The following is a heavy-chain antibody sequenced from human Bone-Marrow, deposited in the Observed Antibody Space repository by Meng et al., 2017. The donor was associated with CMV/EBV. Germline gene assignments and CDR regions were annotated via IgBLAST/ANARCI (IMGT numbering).Heavy chain of an antibody. J-gene: IGHJ3*02. V-gene: IGHV4-38-2*02. CDR2: IYHSGST. Sequence: ESLKISCTVSGYSISSGYYWGWIRQPPGKGLEWIGSIYHSGSTYYNPSLKSRVTISVDTSKNQFSLKLSSVTAADTAVYYCARDGSGSSLAADAFDIWGQGTMATVSS. CDR3: ARDGSGSSLAADAFDI. CDR1: GYSISSGYY. D-gene: IGHD1-26*01.